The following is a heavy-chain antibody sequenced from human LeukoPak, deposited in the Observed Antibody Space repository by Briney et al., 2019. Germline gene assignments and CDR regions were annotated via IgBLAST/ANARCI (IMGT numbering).Heavy chain of an antibody. V-gene: IGHV3-20*04. Sequence: PAGGSLRLSCAASGFTFDDYGMSWVRQAPGKGLEWVSGINWNGGSTGYADSVKGRFTISRDNAKNSLYLQMNSLRAEDTALYYCARENGEYSYDYYYYYMDVWGKGTTVTVSS. J-gene: IGHJ6*03. CDR1: GFTFDDYG. CDR3: ARENGEYSYDYYYYYMDV. CDR2: INWNGGST. D-gene: IGHD5-18*01.